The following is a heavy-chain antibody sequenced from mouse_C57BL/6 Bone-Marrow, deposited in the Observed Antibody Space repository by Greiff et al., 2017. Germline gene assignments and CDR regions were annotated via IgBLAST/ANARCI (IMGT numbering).Heavy chain of an antibody. V-gene: IGHV14-2*01. CDR1: GFNIKDYY. CDR2: IDPEDGET. D-gene: IGHD2-4*01. Sequence: EVKLQESGAELVKPGASVKLSCTASGFNIKDYYMHWVKQRTEQGLAWIGRIDPEDGETKSAPKFQGKATITADTSSNTAYLQLSSLTSEDTAVYYCARYDYDAEGAWFAYWGQGTLVTVSA. J-gene: IGHJ3*01. CDR3: ARYDYDAEGAWFAY.